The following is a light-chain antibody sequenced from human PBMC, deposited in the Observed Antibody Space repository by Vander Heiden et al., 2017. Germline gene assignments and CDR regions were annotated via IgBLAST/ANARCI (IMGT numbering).Light chain of an antibody. CDR1: QSVSDNQ. CDR2: GVS. V-gene: IGKV3-20*01. Sequence: EMLLTQSPCTLSLSPGERATLSCRASQSVSDNQLAWYQQKPGQAPRLLMYGVSNRATGIPDRFSGSGSGTDFTLIISRLEPEDFAVYFCHHYGASPYTFGQGTKLEIK. CDR3: HHYGASPYT. J-gene: IGKJ2*01.